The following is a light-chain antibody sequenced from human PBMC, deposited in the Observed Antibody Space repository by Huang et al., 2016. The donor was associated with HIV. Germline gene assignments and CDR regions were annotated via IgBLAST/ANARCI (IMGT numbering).Light chain of an antibody. Sequence: DIVMTQSPDSLAVSLGERATINCKSSQSVLYSSNNKNHLAWYQQKPGQPPKLLIYWASTRESGVPGRFSGSGSGTDFTLTISSLQAEDVAVYYCQQYYDTPTFGQGTKLEIK. CDR3: QQYYDTPT. CDR2: WAS. J-gene: IGKJ2*01. CDR1: QSVLYSSNNKNH. V-gene: IGKV4-1*01.